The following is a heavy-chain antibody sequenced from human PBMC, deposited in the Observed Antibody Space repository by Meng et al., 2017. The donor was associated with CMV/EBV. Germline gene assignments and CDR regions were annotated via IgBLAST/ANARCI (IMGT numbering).Heavy chain of an antibody. J-gene: IGHJ4*02. Sequence: GPLVGCGGGLVHPGGSLRLRCSVPGFTGSTNQLSWVRQAPGKGVEWGSIIYSGGYNNYPDSLKGRFTISRVNFKNTLYPQMNSLRAEDTAVYYCARRGGADYWGQGTLVTVSS. CDR2: IYSGGYN. D-gene: IGHD3-10*01. V-gene: IGHV3-66*04. CDR3: ARRGGADY. CDR1: GFTGSTNQ.